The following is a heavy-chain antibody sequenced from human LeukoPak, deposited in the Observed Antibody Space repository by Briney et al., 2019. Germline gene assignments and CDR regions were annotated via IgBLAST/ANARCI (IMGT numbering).Heavy chain of an antibody. D-gene: IGHD5-18*01. CDR2: IYSGGAI. Sequence: GGSLRLSCVASGFAVGSNYMSWVRQAPGKGLEWVSLIYSGGAIRYADSVKGRFTISRDSSKNTLFLQMNDLTVEDTARYYCASLDTAKQPLANHWGQGTLVTVSS. J-gene: IGHJ5*02. CDR1: GFAVGSNY. CDR3: ASLDTAKQPLANH. V-gene: IGHV3-53*01.